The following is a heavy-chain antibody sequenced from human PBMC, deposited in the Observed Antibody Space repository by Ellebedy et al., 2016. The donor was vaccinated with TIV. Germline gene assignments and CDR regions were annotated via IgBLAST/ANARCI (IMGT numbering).Heavy chain of an antibody. V-gene: IGHV3-23*01. Sequence: GGSLRLXXAASGFIFRSYAMSWVRQAPGKGLEWVSSIGTDGTETHHADSVRGRFSISRDNSKNTLYLQMNSLRAEDTAVYHCAKDHVSGNGVFDDFDIWGQGTMVTVSS. CDR2: IGTDGTET. D-gene: IGHD2-8*01. CDR1: GFIFRSYA. J-gene: IGHJ3*02. CDR3: AKDHVSGNGVFDDFDI.